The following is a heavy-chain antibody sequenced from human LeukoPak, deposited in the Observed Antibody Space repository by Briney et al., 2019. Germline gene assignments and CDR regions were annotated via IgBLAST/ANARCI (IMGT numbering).Heavy chain of an antibody. V-gene: IGHV3-9*01. Sequence: GRSLRLSWAATGFTFKDYGMHWVRQPAGKGLECVSSINWVGGGTDYADSVKGRFTISRDNAKNSLYLQLSSLRPEDTALYYCAKHMRATNTYSFFGLDVWGQGTTVTVSS. CDR2: INWVGGGT. J-gene: IGHJ6*02. CDR1: GFTFKDYG. D-gene: IGHD1-26*01. CDR3: AKHMRATNTYSFFGLDV.